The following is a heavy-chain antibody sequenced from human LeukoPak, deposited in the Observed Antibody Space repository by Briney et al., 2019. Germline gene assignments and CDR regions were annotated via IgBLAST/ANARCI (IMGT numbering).Heavy chain of an antibody. V-gene: IGHV3-30*18. Sequence: GRSLRLSCAASGFTFSSYGMHWVRQAPGKGLEWVAVISYDGSNKYYADSVKGRFTISRDNSKNTLYLQMNSLRAEDTAVYYCAKRSESRAFDIWGQGTMVTVSS. D-gene: IGHD3-3*01. J-gene: IGHJ3*02. CDR1: GFTFSSYG. CDR2: ISYDGSNK. CDR3: AKRSESRAFDI.